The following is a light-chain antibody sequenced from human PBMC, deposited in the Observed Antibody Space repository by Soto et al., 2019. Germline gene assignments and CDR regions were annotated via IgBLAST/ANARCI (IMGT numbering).Light chain of an antibody. J-gene: IGKJ4*01. CDR1: QSISSW. Sequence: DIQMTQSPSTLSASVGDRVTITCRASQSISSWFAWYQQKPGKAPKLLIFDASSLESGVPSRFSGSGSGTEFTLTISSLQPDDFATYYCQQYNSYPLTFGGGTKVDIK. CDR2: DAS. V-gene: IGKV1-5*01. CDR3: QQYNSYPLT.